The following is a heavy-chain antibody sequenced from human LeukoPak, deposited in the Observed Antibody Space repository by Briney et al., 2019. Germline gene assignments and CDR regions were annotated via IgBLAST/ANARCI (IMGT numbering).Heavy chain of an antibody. J-gene: IGHJ3*02. Sequence: GGSLRLSCAASGFTFSSYAMHWVRQAPGKGLEWVAVISYDGSNKYYADSVKGRFTISRDNAKNSLYLQMNSLRAEDTAVYYCAREVVSSALAFDIWGQGTMVTVSS. V-gene: IGHV3-30-3*01. CDR1: GFTFSSYA. D-gene: IGHD5-18*01. CDR3: AREVVSSALAFDI. CDR2: ISYDGSNK.